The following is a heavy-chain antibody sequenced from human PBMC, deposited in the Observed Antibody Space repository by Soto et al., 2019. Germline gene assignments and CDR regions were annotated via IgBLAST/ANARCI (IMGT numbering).Heavy chain of an antibody. J-gene: IGHJ6*02. V-gene: IGHV3-30-3*01. CDR1: GFTFSSYA. Sequence: QVQLVESGGGVVQPGRSLRLSCAASGFTFSSYAMHWVRQAPGKGLEWVAVISYDGSNKYYADSVKGRFTISRDNSKNTLYLQMNSLRSDDTAVYYCASGYGDYDIFYYGMDVWGQGTTVTVSS. CDR2: ISYDGSNK. D-gene: IGHD4-17*01. CDR3: ASGYGDYDIFYYGMDV.